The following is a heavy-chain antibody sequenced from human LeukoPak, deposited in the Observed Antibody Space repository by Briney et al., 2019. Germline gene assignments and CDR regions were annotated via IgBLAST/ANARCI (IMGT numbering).Heavy chain of an antibody. D-gene: IGHD3-10*01. CDR2: IYSGGST. J-gene: IGHJ3*02. CDR1: GFTVSSHY. Sequence: GGSLRLSCAASGFTVSSHYMTWVRQAPGKGLEWVSVIYSGGSTYYADSVKGRFTISRDNSKNTLYLQMNSLRAEDTAVYYCARSYGSGKRGAFDIWGQGTMVTVSS. CDR3: ARSYGSGKRGAFDI. V-gene: IGHV3-53*01.